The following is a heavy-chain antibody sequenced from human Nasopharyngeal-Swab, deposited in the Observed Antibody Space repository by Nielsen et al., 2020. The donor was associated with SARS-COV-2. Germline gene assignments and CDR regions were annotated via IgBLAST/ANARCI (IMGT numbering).Heavy chain of an antibody. CDR2: ISSSSSYI. Sequence: GASLKISCAASGFSFSSYSMNWVRQAPGKGLEWVSSISSSSSYIYYADSVKGRFTISRDNAKNSLYLQMNSLRAEDTAVYYCAKELGGTIFGVVIISDDAFDIWGQGTMVTVSS. D-gene: IGHD3-3*01. V-gene: IGHV3-21*01. CDR3: AKELGGTIFGVVIISDDAFDI. CDR1: GFSFSSYS. J-gene: IGHJ3*02.